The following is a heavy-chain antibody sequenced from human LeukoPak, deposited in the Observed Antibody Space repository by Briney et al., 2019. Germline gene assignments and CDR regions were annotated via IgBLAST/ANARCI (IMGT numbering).Heavy chain of an antibody. CDR3: ARHLSSRFIAFDI. CDR2: IYYSGST. J-gene: IGHJ3*02. V-gene: IGHV4-59*08. Sequence: SETLALTCTVSGGSFSSYYWSWIRQPQGKGLEWIGYIYYSGSTKYNPSLKSRVTISVDTSKNQFSFKQRFVTDADTAAYYCARHLSSRFIAFDIWGQGTTVTVSS. D-gene: IGHD3-16*02. CDR1: GGSFSSYY.